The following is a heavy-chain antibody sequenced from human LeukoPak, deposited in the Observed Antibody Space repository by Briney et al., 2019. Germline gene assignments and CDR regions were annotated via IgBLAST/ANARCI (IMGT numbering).Heavy chain of an antibody. D-gene: IGHD3-16*02. CDR1: GFTFSSYW. CDR3: AKGSYDFVWGSYRPYYFDY. V-gene: IGHV3-7*01. CDR2: IKQDGSEK. Sequence: GGSLRLSCAASGFTFSSYWMSWVRQAPGKGLEWVANIKQDGSEKYYADSVKGRFSISRDNSKNMLYLQMNSLRAEDTAVYYCAKGSYDFVWGSYRPYYFDYWGQGTLVTVSS. J-gene: IGHJ4*02.